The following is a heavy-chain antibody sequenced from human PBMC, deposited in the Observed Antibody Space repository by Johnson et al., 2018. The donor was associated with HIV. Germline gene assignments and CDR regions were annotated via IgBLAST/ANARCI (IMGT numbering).Heavy chain of an antibody. Sequence: MLLVESGGGLVQPGGSLRLSCAASGFTFSSYWMSWVRQAPGKGLEWVANIKQDGSEKYYVDDGKGRFTISRDNAKNSLYLQMNSLRAEDTAVYYCARGRAVAGTRAFDIWGPGTLVTVSS. J-gene: IGHJ3*02. V-gene: IGHV3-7*01. CDR1: GFTFSSYW. D-gene: IGHD6-19*01. CDR2: IKQDGSEK. CDR3: ARGRAVAGTRAFDI.